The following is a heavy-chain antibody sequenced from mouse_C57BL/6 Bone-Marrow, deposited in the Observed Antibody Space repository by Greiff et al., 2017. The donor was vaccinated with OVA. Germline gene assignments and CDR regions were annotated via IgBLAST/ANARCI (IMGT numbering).Heavy chain of an antibody. CDR3: ARWGVIITTVVAPYYFDY. CDR1: GYTFTDYY. CDR2: IYPGSGNT. Sequence: QVQLQQSGAELVRPGASVKLSCKASGYTFTDYYINWVKQRPGQGLEWIARIYPGSGNTYYNEKFKGKATLTAEKSSSTAYMQLSSLTSEDSAVYFCARWGVIITTVVAPYYFDYWGQGTTLTVSS. V-gene: IGHV1-76*01. J-gene: IGHJ2*01. D-gene: IGHD1-1*01.